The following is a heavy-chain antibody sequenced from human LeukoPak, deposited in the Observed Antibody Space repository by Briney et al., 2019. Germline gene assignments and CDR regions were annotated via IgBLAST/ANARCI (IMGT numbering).Heavy chain of an antibody. D-gene: IGHD3-10*01. V-gene: IGHV4-39*01. CDR1: GASFNSDDQS. CDR2: IYYSGST. CDR3: ARRVGSYYGSGPPLFFDY. Sequence: SETLSLTCTVSGASFNSDDQSWNWIRQSPGKGLEWIVSIYYSGSTYYNPSLKSRVTISVDTSKNQFSLKLSSVTAADTAVYYCARRVGSYYGSGPPLFFDYWGQGTLVTVSS. J-gene: IGHJ4*02.